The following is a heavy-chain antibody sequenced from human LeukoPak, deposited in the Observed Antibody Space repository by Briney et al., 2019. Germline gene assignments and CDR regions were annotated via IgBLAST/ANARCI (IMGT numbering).Heavy chain of an antibody. D-gene: IGHD2-21*01. CDR2: IYYSGST. V-gene: IGHV4-59*01. CDR3: ARDLYCGVGRNVCDAFDI. Sequence: SETLSLPCTVSVGSISSYYWSWLRQPPGNRLEWTGYIYYSGSTNYHPSLKRRVTISVDTSKNQFSLKLSSVTAADTAVYYCARDLYCGVGRNVCDAFDIWGQGTMVTVSS. CDR1: VGSISSYY. J-gene: IGHJ3*02.